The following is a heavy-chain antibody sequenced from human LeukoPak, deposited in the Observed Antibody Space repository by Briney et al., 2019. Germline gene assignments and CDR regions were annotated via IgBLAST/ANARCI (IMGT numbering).Heavy chain of an antibody. CDR2: IYPGDSDT. Sequence: GESLKISCQGSGYSFTSYWIGWVRQMPGQGLEWMGIIYPGDSDTRYSPSFQGQVTISADRSISTAYLQWSSLQASDTAMYCCARQGYTSSSRFDFWGQGTLVTVSS. V-gene: IGHV5-51*01. D-gene: IGHD6-6*01. CDR1: GYSFTSYW. CDR3: ARQGYTSSSRFDF. J-gene: IGHJ4*02.